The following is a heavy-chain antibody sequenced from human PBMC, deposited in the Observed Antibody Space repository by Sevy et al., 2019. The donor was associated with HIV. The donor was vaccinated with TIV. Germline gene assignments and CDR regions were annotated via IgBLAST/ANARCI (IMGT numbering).Heavy chain of an antibody. Sequence: GGSLRLSCAASAFTVSSNYMTWVRQAPGKGLEGVSVIYSDGTTYHADSVKDRFTISRDNSKNTLYLQMNSLRAEDTAVYYCARGKSGYGYGLNSWGQGTLVTVSS. CDR2: IYSDGTT. V-gene: IGHV3-66*01. J-gene: IGHJ4*02. CDR1: AFTVSSNY. CDR3: ARGKSGYGYGLNS. D-gene: IGHD5-18*01.